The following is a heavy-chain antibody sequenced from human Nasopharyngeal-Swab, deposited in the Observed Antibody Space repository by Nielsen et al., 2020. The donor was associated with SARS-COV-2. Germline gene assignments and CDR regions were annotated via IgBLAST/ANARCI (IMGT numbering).Heavy chain of an antibody. CDR2: IYYGST. D-gene: IGHD6-19*01. CDR1: GASFSRDY. J-gene: IGHJ4*02. Sequence: SETLSLTCTVSGASFSRDYWSWIRLPPGKRLESIGYIYYGSTSYNPSLQSRVTMSVDTSKNQLSLTLTSVTTDDTAIYYCARRRTQWAPFDLWGQGTLVTVSS. V-gene: IGHV4-59*01. CDR3: ARRRTQWAPFDL.